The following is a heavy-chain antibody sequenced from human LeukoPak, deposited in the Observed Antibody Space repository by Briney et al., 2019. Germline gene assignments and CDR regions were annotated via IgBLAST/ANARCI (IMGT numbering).Heavy chain of an antibody. Sequence: GGSLRLSCAASGFTFSSYAMSWVRQAPGKGLEWVSGISGSGGNTYYVDSVKGRLTISRDNSKNKFYLQMNSLRAEDTAVYYCVKAAGIIGTTYFDYWGQGTLVTVSS. D-gene: IGHD1-20*01. CDR3: VKAAGIIGTTYFDY. CDR1: GFTFSSYA. J-gene: IGHJ4*02. CDR2: ISGSGGNT. V-gene: IGHV3-23*01.